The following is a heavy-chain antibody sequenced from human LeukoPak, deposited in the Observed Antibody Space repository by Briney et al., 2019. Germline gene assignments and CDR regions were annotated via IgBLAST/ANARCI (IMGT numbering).Heavy chain of an antibody. V-gene: IGHV1-2*02. J-gene: IGHJ4*02. CDR3: AREETYYDILTGYSLPHFDY. CDR1: GYTFTGYY. Sequence: ASVKVSCKASGYTFTGYYMHWVRQAPGQGLEWMGWINPNSGGTNYAQKFQGRVTMTRDTSISTAYMELSRLRSDDTAVYYCAREETYYDILTGYSLPHFDYWGQGTLVTVSS. CDR2: INPNSGGT. D-gene: IGHD3-9*01.